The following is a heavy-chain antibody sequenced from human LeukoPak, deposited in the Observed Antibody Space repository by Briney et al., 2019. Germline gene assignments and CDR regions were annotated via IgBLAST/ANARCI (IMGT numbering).Heavy chain of an antibody. V-gene: IGHV3-48*03. J-gene: IGHJ4*02. CDR2: ISSSGSTI. CDR1: GFTFSSYE. Sequence: GGSLRLSCAASGFTFSSYEMNWARQAPGKGLEWVSYISSSGSTIYYADSVKGRFTISRDNAKNSLYLQMNSLRAEDTAVYYCASFGEAVAVDYWGQGTLVTVSS. CDR3: ASFGEAVAVDY. D-gene: IGHD6-19*01.